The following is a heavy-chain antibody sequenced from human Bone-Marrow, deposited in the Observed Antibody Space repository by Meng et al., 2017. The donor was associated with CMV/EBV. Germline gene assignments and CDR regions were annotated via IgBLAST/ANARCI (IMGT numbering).Heavy chain of an antibody. CDR1: GFTFSSYA. J-gene: IGHJ6*02. CDR3: ARDLGVPNCSSTSCYWYYYGMDV. V-gene: IGHV3-30*04. D-gene: IGHD2-2*01. CDR2: ISYDGSNK. Sequence: GGSLRLSCAASGFTFSSYAMHWVRQAPGKGLEWVAVISYDGSNKYYADSVKGRFTISRDNSKNTLYLQMNSLRAEDTAVYYCARDLGVPNCSSTSCYWYYYGMDVWGQGTTVTVSS.